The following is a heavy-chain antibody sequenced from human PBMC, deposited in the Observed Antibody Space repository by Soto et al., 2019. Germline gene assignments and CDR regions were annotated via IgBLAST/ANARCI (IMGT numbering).Heavy chain of an antibody. V-gene: IGHV3-23*01. D-gene: IGHD2-15*01. J-gene: IGHJ3*02. Sequence: GGSLRLSCAASGFTFSSYAMSWVRQAPGKGLEWVSAIRGSGGSTYYADSVKGRFTISRDNSKNTLYLQMNSLRAEDSAVYYCAKDRAGASGGSHDGAFDIWGQGTMVTVSS. CDR3: AKDRAGASGGSHDGAFDI. CDR1: GFTFSSYA. CDR2: IRGSGGST.